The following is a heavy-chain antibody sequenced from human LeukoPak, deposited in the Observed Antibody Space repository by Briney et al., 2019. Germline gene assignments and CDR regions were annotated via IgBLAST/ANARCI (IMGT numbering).Heavy chain of an antibody. CDR1: GDSVSSDSYY. CDR3: ARHSRGYYDSSGYFDH. J-gene: IGHJ4*02. CDR2: IYYSGTT. D-gene: IGHD3-22*01. V-gene: IGHV4-61*01. Sequence: SETLSLTCTVSGDSVSSDSYYWSWIRQPPGKGLEWIGYIYYSGTTKQNPSLKSRVTLSVDTSKNQLYLKLNSVTAADTAVYYCARHSRGYYDSSGYFDHWGQGTLVTVSS.